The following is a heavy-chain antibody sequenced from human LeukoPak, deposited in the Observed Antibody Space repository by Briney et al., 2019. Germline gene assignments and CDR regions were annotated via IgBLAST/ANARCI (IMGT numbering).Heavy chain of an antibody. Sequence: SGGSLRLSCTASGFTFSTYVMNWVRQAPGKGLGWVSVISSSSSHIYYADSVKGRFTISRDNAKNSLYLQMNSLRAEDTAVYYCAREEAGSDAFDYWGQGTLITVSS. CDR1: GFTFSTYV. D-gene: IGHD3-10*01. CDR3: AREEAGSDAFDY. J-gene: IGHJ4*02. CDR2: ISSSSSHI. V-gene: IGHV3-21*01.